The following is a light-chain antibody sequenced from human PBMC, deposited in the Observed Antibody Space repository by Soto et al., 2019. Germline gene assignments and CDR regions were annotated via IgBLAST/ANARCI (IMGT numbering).Light chain of an antibody. CDR2: EIS. Sequence: DIVMTQTPLSSPVTLGQPASISCRSSQGLVHSDGNTYLRWLQQRPGQPPRLLIYEISNRFSGVPDRFSGSGAGTDFTLKISRVEAEDVGIYYCMQATQFPYTFGQGTKLEI. V-gene: IGKV2-24*01. J-gene: IGKJ2*01. CDR3: MQATQFPYT. CDR1: QGLVHSDGNTY.